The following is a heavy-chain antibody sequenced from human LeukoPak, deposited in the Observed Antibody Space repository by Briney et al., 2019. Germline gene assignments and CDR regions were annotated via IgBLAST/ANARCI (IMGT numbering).Heavy chain of an antibody. CDR3: ARIGRKVVLHY. CDR2: IYYSGST. V-gene: IGHV4-59*12. CDR1: GGSISSYY. J-gene: IGHJ4*02. D-gene: IGHD1-26*01. Sequence: SETLSLTCTVSGGSISSYYWSWIRQPPGKGLEWIGYIYYSGSTNYNPSLKSRVTISVDTSKNQFSLKLSSVTAADTAVYYCARIGRKVVLHYWGQGTLVTVTS.